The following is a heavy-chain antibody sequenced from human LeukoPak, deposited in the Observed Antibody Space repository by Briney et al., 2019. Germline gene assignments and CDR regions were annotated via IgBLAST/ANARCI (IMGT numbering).Heavy chain of an antibody. CDR1: GGSISSGGYY. D-gene: IGHD4/OR15-4a*01. CDR2: IYYSGST. CDR3: ARAGPRPPYGAHHYFDY. V-gene: IGHV4-31*03. J-gene: IGHJ4*02. Sequence: SETLSLTCTVSGGSISSGGYYWSWIRQHPGKGLEWIGYIYYSGSTYYNPSLKSRVTISVDTSKNQFSLKLSSVTAADTAVYYCARAGPRPPYGAHHYFDYWGQGTLVTVSS.